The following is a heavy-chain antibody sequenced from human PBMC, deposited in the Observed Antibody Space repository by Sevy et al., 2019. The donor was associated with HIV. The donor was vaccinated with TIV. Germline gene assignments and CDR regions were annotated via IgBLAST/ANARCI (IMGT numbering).Heavy chain of an antibody. V-gene: IGHV3-23*01. J-gene: IGHJ6*02. Sequence: GGSLRLSCAASGFTFSRNAMSWVRKAPGKGLEWASGITGSGGSTYYADSVKGRFTISRENSKNTLYLQMNSLRVEDTAVYYCAKVGYCSSTSCYSIYYGMDVWGQGTTVTVSS. D-gene: IGHD2-2*02. CDR1: GFTFSRNA. CDR3: AKVGYCSSTSCYSIYYGMDV. CDR2: ITGSGGST.